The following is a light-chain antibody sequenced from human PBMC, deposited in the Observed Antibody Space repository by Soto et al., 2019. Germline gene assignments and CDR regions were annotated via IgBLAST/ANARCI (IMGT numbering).Light chain of an antibody. CDR1: DIGSKG. V-gene: IGLV3-21*01. J-gene: IGLJ2*01. CDR2: SDT. CDR3: QVWDSGSAHVV. Sequence: SYELTQPPSVSVAPGKTASISCGGNDIGSKGVHWYQQKPGQAPVLVIYSDTDLPPVITERFSGSNSANLATLTISRVEAGHQADYYCQVWDSGSAHVVFGGGTKVTVL.